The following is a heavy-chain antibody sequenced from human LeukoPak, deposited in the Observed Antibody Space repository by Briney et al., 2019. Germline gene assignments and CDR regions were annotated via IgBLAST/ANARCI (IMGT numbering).Heavy chain of an antibody. CDR3: VRQRVGYHYDSSGYPDY. J-gene: IGHJ4*02. V-gene: IGHV3-74*01. CDR1: GFNFSPYW. CDR2: INIDGSGT. Sequence: GGSLRLSCAASGFNFSPYWMHWVRQPPGKGLVWASRINIDGSGTTYADSVKGRFTISRDNAKNTLYLEMNSLRAEDTAVYHCVRQRVGYHYDSSGYPDYWGQGTLVTVST. D-gene: IGHD3-22*01.